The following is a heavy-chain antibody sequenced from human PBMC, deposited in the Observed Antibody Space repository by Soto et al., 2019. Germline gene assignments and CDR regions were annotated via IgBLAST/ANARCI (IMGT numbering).Heavy chain of an antibody. Sequence: WGSLRLSCAGSGFTFGDSYMSWIRQAPGKGLEWLSYISPGSRYPAYADSVKGRFTISRDNAKRSLYLQMTSLTAEDTAIYYCVRGGGGGLFDPWGQGTMVTVSS. D-gene: IGHD2-15*01. V-gene: IGHV3-11*06. CDR2: ISPGSRYP. CDR3: VRGGGGGLFDP. J-gene: IGHJ5*02. CDR1: GFTFGDSY.